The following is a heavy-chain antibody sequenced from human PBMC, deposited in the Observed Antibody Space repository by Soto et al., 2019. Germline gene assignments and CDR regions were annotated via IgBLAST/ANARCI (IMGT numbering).Heavy chain of an antibody. D-gene: IGHD2-15*01. CDR1: GGSISSGGYY. CDR2: IYYSGSI. V-gene: IGHV4-31*03. Sequence: QVQLQESGPGLVKPSQTLSLTCTVSGGSISSGGYYWSWIRQHPGKGLEWIGYIYYSGSIYYNPSLKSRVTISVDTSKNQFSLKLSSVTAADTAVYYCARDLRYCSGGSCYNYYYYGMDVWGQGTTVTVSS. J-gene: IGHJ6*02. CDR3: ARDLRYCSGGSCYNYYYYGMDV.